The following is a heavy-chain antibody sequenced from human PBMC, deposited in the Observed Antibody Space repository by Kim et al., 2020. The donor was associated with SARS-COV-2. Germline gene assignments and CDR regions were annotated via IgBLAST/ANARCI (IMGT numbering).Heavy chain of an antibody. CDR1: GFTFSSYS. D-gene: IGHD6-19*01. V-gene: IGHV3-48*02. CDR2: ISSSSSTI. Sequence: GGSLRLSCAASGFTFSSYSMNWVRQAPGKGLEWVSYISSSSSTIYYADSVKGRFTISRDNAKNSLYLQMNSLRDEDTAVYYCARDRYSSGWYFSGHAFRVFDPWGQGTLVTVSS. CDR3: ARDRYSSGWYFSGHAFRVFDP. J-gene: IGHJ5*02.